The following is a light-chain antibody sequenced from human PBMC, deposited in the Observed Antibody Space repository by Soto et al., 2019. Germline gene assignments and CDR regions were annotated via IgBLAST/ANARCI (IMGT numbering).Light chain of an antibody. CDR2: WAS. V-gene: IGKV4-1*01. CDR1: QNVLYSSKNRNY. CDR3: QQYYSFPYT. J-gene: IGKJ2*01. Sequence: DIVMTQSPDSLAVSLGERASINCKSSQNVLYSSKNRNYLAWYQQKPGQPPKLLIYWASSRESGVLDRFSGSGSGTDFTLTISSLRAEDVALYYCQQYYSFPYTFGQGTKVDIK.